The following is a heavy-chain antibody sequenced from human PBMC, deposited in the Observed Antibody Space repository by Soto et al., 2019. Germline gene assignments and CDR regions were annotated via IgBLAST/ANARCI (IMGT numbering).Heavy chain of an antibody. CDR1: GGSISSYY. Sequence: SETLSLTWTVSGGSISSYYWSWIRQPPGKGLEWIGYIYYSGSTNYNPSLKSRVTISVDTSKNQFSLKLSSVTAADTAVYYCARHGGWTYYFDYWGQGTLVTVSS. D-gene: IGHD6-19*01. J-gene: IGHJ4*02. CDR3: ARHGGWTYYFDY. CDR2: IYYSGST. V-gene: IGHV4-59*08.